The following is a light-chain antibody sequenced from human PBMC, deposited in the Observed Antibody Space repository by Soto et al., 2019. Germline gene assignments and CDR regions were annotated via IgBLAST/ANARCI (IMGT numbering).Light chain of an antibody. J-gene: IGKJ5*01. V-gene: IGKV1-5*01. CDR1: QSVSGW. CDR2: AAS. CDR3: QQYYSYSIT. Sequence: DIQMTQSPSTLSGPVGDTLTVTFRASQSVSGWLAWYQQKPGKAPKLLIYAASTLQSGVPSRFSGSGSGTDFTLTISCLQSEEFATYHCQQYYSYSITFGQGTRLEIK.